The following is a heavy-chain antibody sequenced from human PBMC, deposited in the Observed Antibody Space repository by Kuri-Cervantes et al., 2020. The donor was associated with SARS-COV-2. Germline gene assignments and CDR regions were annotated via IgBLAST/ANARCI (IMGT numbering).Heavy chain of an antibody. D-gene: IGHD4-17*01. J-gene: IGHJ4*02. CDR2: ISSSSSTI. CDR3: ARDGVKDDYGFSSY. Sequence: GGSLRLSCAASGFTFSSYSMNWVRQAPGKGLEWVSYISSSSSTIYYADSVKGRFTISRDNAKYSLYLQMNSLRDEDTAVYYCARDGVKDDYGFSSYWGRGTLVTVSS. CDR1: GFTFSSYS. V-gene: IGHV3-48*02.